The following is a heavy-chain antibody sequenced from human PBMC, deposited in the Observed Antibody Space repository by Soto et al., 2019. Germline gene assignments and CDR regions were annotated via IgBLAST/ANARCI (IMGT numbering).Heavy chain of an antibody. D-gene: IGHD3-3*01. J-gene: IGHJ3*01. V-gene: IGHV1-69*08. CDR1: GGTFSTYI. CDR2: FIPIPDIT. Sequence: QVQLVQSGAEVRKPGSAVKVSCKAPGGTFSTYIISWVRQAPGQGLEWMGRFIPIPDITNYAQKFQGRVTVTADRSTSTAYMELTSLKSEDTAVYYCARDRITTRGDAFDLWGQGTMVTVSS. CDR3: ARDRITTRGDAFDL.